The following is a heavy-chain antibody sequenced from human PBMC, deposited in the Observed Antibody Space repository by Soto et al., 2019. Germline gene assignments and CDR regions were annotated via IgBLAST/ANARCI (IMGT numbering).Heavy chain of an antibody. V-gene: IGHV1-8*01. CDR1: GYTFTSYD. J-gene: IGHJ4*02. CDR2: MNPNRGNT. D-gene: IGHD2-15*01. Sequence: VQLVQSGAEGKKPGASVKVSCKASGYTFTSYDINWVRQATGQGLEWMGWMNPNRGNTGYAQKFQGRVTMTRNTSIRTADMELSSLRSEDTAVYYCARDTFFCSGGSCCSSSGYWGQGTLVTVSS. CDR3: ARDTFFCSGGSCCSSSGY.